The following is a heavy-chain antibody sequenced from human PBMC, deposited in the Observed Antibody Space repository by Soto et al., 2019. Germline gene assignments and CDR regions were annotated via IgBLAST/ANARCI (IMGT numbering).Heavy chain of an antibody. V-gene: IGHV1-69*06. J-gene: IGHJ3*02. CDR2: IIPIFGTA. CDR3: ARLNRADAFDI. CDR1: GGTFSSYA. Sequence: SVKVSCKASGGTFSSYAISWVRQAPGQGLEWMGGIIPIFGTANYAQKFQGRVTITADKSTSTAYMELSSLRSEDMAVYYCARLNRADAFDIWGQGTMVTVSS.